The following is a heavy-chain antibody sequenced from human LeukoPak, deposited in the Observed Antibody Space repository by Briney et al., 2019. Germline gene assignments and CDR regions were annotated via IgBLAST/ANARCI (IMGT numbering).Heavy chain of an antibody. J-gene: IGHJ6*04. V-gene: IGHV3-48*03. D-gene: IGHD3-3*01. CDR1: GFTLSSFE. CDR2: ISSSGSTI. Sequence: GGSLRLSCEAPGFTLSSFEMNWVGQAPGRGREGVSYISSSGSTIYYADSVKGRFTISRDNAKNSLYLQMNSLRAEDTAVYYCARENDFWSEGVWGKGTTVTVSS. CDR3: ARENDFWSEGV.